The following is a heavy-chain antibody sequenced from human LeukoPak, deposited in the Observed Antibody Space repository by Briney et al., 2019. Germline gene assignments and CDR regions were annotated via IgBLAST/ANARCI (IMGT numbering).Heavy chain of an antibody. Sequence: ASVKVSCKASGYMFSINDMHWVRQAPGQGLEWMGIINPSDGRTTYAQKFQGRLTLTRDMSTSTGYMELRSLTSDDTAMYYCARSGRGTYYYFDLWGQGTLVTVSS. CDR1: GYMFSIND. CDR2: INPSDGRT. V-gene: IGHV1-46*01. D-gene: IGHD5-12*01. J-gene: IGHJ4*02. CDR3: ARSGRGTYYYFDL.